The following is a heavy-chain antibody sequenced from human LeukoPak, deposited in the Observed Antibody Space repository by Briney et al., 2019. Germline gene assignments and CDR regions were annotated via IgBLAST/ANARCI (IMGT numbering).Heavy chain of an antibody. V-gene: IGHV3-43*02. J-gene: IGHJ3*02. Sequence: GSSLRLSCAASGFTFDDYAMHWVRQAPGKGLEWVSLISGDGGSTYYADSVKGRFTISRDNSKNSLYLQMNSLRTEDTALYYCAKDIYYYGSGSYYRYAFDIWGQGTMVTVSS. CDR1: GFTFDDYA. D-gene: IGHD3-10*01. CDR2: ISGDGGST. CDR3: AKDIYYYGSGSYYRYAFDI.